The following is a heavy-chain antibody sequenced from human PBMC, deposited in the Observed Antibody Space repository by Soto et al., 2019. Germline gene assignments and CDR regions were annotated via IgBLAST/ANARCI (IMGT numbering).Heavy chain of an antibody. CDR1: GDSVSSNNIA. CDR3: PRGRWYTFDY. Sequence: SQTLSLTCAVSGDSVSSNNIAWKWLRQSPWRGLEWLGRTYYRSKWYNEYAVSVRSRITINLDTSKNQFSLQLNSVTPEDTDVYYCPRGRWYTFDYWGQGPQVTVSS. D-gene: IGHD2-15*01. J-gene: IGHJ4*02. CDR2: TYYRSKWYN. V-gene: IGHV6-1*01.